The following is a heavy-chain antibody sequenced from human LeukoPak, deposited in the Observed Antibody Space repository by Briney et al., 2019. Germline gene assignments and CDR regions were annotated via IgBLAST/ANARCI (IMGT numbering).Heavy chain of an antibody. Sequence: PGGSLRLSCAASGFTFSSYSMNWVRQAPGKGLEWVSSISSSSSYIYYADSVKGRFTISRDNAKNSLYLQMNSLRAEDTAVYYCARELLNYYDSREHFDIWGQGTMVTVSS. J-gene: IGHJ3*02. V-gene: IGHV3-21*01. CDR2: ISSSSSYI. D-gene: IGHD3-22*01. CDR1: GFTFSSYS. CDR3: ARELLNYYDSREHFDI.